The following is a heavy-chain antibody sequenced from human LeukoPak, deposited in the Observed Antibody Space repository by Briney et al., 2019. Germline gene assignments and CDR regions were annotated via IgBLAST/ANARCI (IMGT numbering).Heavy chain of an antibody. CDR2: ISGSGAST. D-gene: IGHD1-26*01. V-gene: IGHV3-23*01. CDR1: GFTLSTNA. Sequence: GGSLRLSCLTSGFTLSTNAMSWVRQAPGKGLEWISGISGSGASTYYADSEKGRFTISRDDSRNTLYLQMNSLRGDDTAVYYCAKDVGKWESLHFFDYWGQGTLVTVSS. CDR3: AKDVGKWESLHFFDY. J-gene: IGHJ4*02.